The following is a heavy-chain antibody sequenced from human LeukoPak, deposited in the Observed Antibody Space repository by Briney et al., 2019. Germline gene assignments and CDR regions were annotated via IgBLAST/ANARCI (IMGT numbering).Heavy chain of an antibody. CDR3: ARDQDGSGSYDY. J-gene: IGHJ4*02. CDR2: IFTSGNT. V-gene: IGHV4-4*07. CDR1: GGSIRSYS. D-gene: IGHD3-10*01. Sequence: LETLSLTCTVSGGSIRSYSWSWIRQPAGKGLEWIGHIFTSGNTNYNPSLKSRVTMSVDTSKNQFSLKLSSVTAADTAVYYCARDQDGSGSYDYWGQGTLVTVSS.